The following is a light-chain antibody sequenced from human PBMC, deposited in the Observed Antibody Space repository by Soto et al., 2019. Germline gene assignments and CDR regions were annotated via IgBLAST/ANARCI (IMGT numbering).Light chain of an antibody. CDR1: QGINNW. CDR3: KQSSAFPLT. J-gene: IGKJ4*01. CDR2: AVS. Sequence: DIQMTHSPSSLSASVGHKVTITCRASQGINNWLAWYQQKPGKAPELLIYAVSYLQSGVPSRFSGSGSGTDFTLTISSLQPEDFATYFCKQSSAFPLTFGGGTKVDIK. V-gene: IGKV1-12*01.